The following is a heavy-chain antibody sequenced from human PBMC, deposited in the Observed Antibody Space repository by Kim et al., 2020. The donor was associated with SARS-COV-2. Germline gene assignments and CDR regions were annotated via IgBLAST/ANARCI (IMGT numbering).Heavy chain of an antibody. CDR1: GFTFSTYA. CDR3: AKLSDAVGPLSGGRGPLADS. CDR2: ISASSGDT. Sequence: GGSLRLSCAASGFTFSTYAMSWVRQAPGKGLEWVSFISASSGDTYYADSVKGRFTISRDNSRNTLYLQMDSLRAEDTAVYYCAKLSDAVGPLSGGRGPLADSWGQGILVTVSS. V-gene: IGHV3-23*01. J-gene: IGHJ4*02. D-gene: IGHD1-26*01.